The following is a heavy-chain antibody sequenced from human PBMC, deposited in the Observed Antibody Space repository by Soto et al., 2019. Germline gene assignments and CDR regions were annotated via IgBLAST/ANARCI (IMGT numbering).Heavy chain of an antibody. Sequence: SLRLSCAASGFTFDDYAMHWVRQAPGKGLEWVSGISWNSGSIGYADSVKGRFTISRDNAKNSLYLQMNSLRAEDTALYYCAKVIAGTGAYYYGMDVWRQGTTVTVSS. V-gene: IGHV3-9*01. CDR3: AKVIAGTGAYYYGMDV. CDR1: GFTFDDYA. CDR2: ISWNSGSI. J-gene: IGHJ6*02. D-gene: IGHD6-13*01.